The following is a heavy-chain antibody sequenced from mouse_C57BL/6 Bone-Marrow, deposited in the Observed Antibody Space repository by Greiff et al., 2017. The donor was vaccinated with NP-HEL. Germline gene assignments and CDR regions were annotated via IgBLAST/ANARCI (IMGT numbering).Heavy chain of an antibody. Sequence: EVKLMESGEGLVKPGGSLKLSCAASGFTFSSYAMSWVRQTPEKRLEWVAYLSSGGDYIYYADTVKGRFTISRDNARNTLYLQMSSLKSEDTAMYYCTRCSSYGAMDYWGQGTSVTVSS. CDR1: GFTFSSYA. D-gene: IGHD1-1*01. CDR2: LSSGGDYI. J-gene: IGHJ4*01. CDR3: TRCSSYGAMDY. V-gene: IGHV5-9-1*02.